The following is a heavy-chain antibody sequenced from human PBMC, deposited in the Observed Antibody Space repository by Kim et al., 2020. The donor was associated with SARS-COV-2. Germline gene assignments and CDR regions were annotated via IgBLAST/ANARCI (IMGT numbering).Heavy chain of an antibody. Sequence: GGSLRLSCAASGFTFSNYGMHWVRQAPGKGLEWVAVIWYDGSNKYYADSVKGRFTISRDNSKNMLYLQMNSLRAEDTAVYYCANNFDYWGRGTLVTVSS. CDR1: GFTFSNYG. V-gene: IGHV3-33*06. J-gene: IGHJ4*02. CDR2: IWYDGSNK. CDR3: ANNFDY.